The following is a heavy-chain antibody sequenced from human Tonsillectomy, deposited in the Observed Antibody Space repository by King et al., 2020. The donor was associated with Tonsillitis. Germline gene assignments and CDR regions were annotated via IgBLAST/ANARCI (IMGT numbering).Heavy chain of an antibody. CDR2: INPSGGST. CDR1: GYTFTSYY. V-gene: IGHV1-46*01. D-gene: IGHD1-1*01. Sequence: QVQLVESGAEVKKPGASVKVSCKASGYTFTSYYMHWVRQAPGQGLEWMGIINPSGGSTTYAQKFQGRVTMTRDTSTSTVYMELSSLRSEDTAVYYCAGDHMVGTKGYFDYWGQGTLVTVPS. CDR3: AGDHMVGTKGYFDY. J-gene: IGHJ4*02.